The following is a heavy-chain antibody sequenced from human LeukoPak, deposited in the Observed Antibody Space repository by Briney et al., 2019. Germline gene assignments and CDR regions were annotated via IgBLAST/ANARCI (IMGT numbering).Heavy chain of an antibody. CDR1: GFTFRSYT. V-gene: IGHV3-23*01. Sequence: GGSLRLSCAASGFTFRSYTMSWVRQAPGKGLEWVSAISGSGGSIYYADSVKGRFTISRDNSKSTVYLQMNSLRAEDTAVYYCAKYVSYYYDSRGYYPPQGYFDYWGQGTLVTVSS. CDR2: ISGSGGSI. J-gene: IGHJ4*02. D-gene: IGHD3-22*01. CDR3: AKYVSYYYDSRGYYPPQGYFDY.